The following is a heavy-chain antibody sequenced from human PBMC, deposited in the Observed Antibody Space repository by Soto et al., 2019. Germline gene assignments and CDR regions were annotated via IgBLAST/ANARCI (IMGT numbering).Heavy chain of an antibody. CDR3: AKITGTGEYYYYYGMDV. Sequence: PGGPLSLSCAASAFTFTSYGMSWVRQAPGKGLEWVSGISGSGGSTRYADSVKGRFTISRDNSKNTLYLQINSLRAEDTAVYYCAKITGTGEYYYYYGMDVWGQGTTVTVSS. CDR2: ISGSGGST. CDR1: AFTFTSYG. D-gene: IGHD1-7*01. J-gene: IGHJ6*02. V-gene: IGHV3-23*01.